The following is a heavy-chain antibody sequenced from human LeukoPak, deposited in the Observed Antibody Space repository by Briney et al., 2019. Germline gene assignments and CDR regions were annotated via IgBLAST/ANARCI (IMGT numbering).Heavy chain of an antibody. V-gene: IGHV4-4*02. CDR1: GGSISSSNW. D-gene: IGHD6-19*01. CDR2: IYHSGST. Sequence: PSGTLSLTCAVSGGSISSSNWWSWDRQPPGQGLEWVGEIYHSGSTNYNPSLKSRVTISVDTSKNQFSLKLSSVTAADTAVYYCARDQSSGWYGVGYYYYGMDVWGQGTTVTVSS. CDR3: ARDQSSGWYGVGYYYYGMDV. J-gene: IGHJ6*02.